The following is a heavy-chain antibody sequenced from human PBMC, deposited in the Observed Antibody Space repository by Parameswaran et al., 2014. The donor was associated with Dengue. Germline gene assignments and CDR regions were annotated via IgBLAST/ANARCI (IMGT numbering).Heavy chain of an antibody. V-gene: IGHV3-48*03. Sequence: WIRQPPGKGLEWVSYISSSGSTIYYADSVKGRFTISRDNAKNSLYLQMNSLRAEDTAVYYCARTALFENAFDIWGQGTMVTVSS. CDR2: ISSSGSTI. D-gene: IGHD3-3*01. CDR3: ARTALFENAFDI. J-gene: IGHJ3*02.